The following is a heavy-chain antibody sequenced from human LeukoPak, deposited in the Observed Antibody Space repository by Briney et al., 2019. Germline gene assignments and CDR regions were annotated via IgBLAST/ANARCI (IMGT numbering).Heavy chain of an antibody. V-gene: IGHV1-18*01. CDR3: ATGTLRMGRYYYYYGMDV. CDR2: ISAYNGNT. Sequence: ASVKVSCKASGYTFTSYGISWVRQAPGQGLEWMGWISAYNGNTNYAQKLQSRVTMTTDTSTSTAYMELRSLRSDDTAVYYCATGTLRMGRYYYYYGMDVWGQGTTVTVSS. CDR1: GYTFTSYG. J-gene: IGHJ6*02. D-gene: IGHD1-1*01.